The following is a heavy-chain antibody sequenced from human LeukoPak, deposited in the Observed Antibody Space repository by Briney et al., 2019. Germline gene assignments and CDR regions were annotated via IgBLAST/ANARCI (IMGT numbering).Heavy chain of an antibody. CDR3: ANSYYYDSSGYFDN. D-gene: IGHD3-22*01. V-gene: IGHV3-23*01. J-gene: IGHJ4*02. CDR1: GFTFSSYA. Sequence: GGSLRLSCAASGFTFSSYAMRWVRQDPVKGLEWGSTVSGSGGRTYYADSVKGRFTISRDNSKNTLYLQMNSLRAEDTAVYYCANSYYYDSSGYFDNWGQGTLVTVSS. CDR2: VSGSGGRT.